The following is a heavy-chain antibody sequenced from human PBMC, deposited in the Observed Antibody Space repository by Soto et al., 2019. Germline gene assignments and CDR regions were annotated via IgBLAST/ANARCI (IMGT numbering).Heavy chain of an antibody. CDR1: VFTFSSYW. J-gene: IGHJ6*02. D-gene: IGHD2-21*02. Sequence: GSLRMSCAASVFTFSSYWMSWVRQAPGTGLEWVANIKQDGSEKYYVDSVKGRFTISRDNAKNSLYLQMNSLRAEDTAVYYCAREQNLAYCGGDCNYYYYYGMDVWGQGTTVTVSS. V-gene: IGHV3-7*01. CDR3: AREQNLAYCGGDCNYYYYYGMDV. CDR2: IKQDGSEK.